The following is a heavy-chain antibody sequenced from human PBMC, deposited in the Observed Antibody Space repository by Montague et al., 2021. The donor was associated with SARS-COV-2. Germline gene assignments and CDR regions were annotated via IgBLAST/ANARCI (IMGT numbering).Heavy chain of an antibody. V-gene: IGHV4-61*02. Sequence: TLSLTCTVSGGSIRSDGFYWNWIRQPAGKGLEWIGRIYASRTTXYXXXXKXRVIISLDRSKNQFSLKLSSVIAADTAVYYCARSAFRYFDRPGMDVWGQGTTVTVSS. D-gene: IGHD3-9*01. J-gene: IGHJ6*02. CDR2: IYASRTT. CDR3: ARSAFRYFDRPGMDV. CDR1: GGSIRSDGFY.